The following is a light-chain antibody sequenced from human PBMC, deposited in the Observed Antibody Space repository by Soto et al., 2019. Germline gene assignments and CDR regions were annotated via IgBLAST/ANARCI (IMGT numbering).Light chain of an antibody. J-gene: IGKJ1*01. Sequence: EIVLTQSPGTLSLSPGERATLSCRASQIVTSSYLAWYQQKPGQAPRLLIYGASTRATGIPARFSGSGSGTEFTLTINSLQAEDCAVYYCQNHGTTFGQGTKVDIK. CDR3: QNHGTT. V-gene: IGKV3-20*01. CDR1: QIVTSSY. CDR2: GAS.